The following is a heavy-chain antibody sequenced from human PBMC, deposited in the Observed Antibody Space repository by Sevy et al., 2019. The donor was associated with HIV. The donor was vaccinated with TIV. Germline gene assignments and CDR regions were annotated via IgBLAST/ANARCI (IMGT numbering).Heavy chain of an antibody. CDR1: GFTVSSNY. D-gene: IGHD1-1*01. CDR3: ASVPGGNYYYYMDV. J-gene: IGHJ6*03. V-gene: IGHV3-66*02. CDR2: IYSGGST. Sequence: GGSLRLSCAASGFTVSSNYMSWVRQAPGKGLEWVSVIYSGGSTYYADSVKSRFTISRDNSKNTLYLQMNSLRAEDTAVYYCASVPGGNYYYYMDVWGKGTTVTVSS.